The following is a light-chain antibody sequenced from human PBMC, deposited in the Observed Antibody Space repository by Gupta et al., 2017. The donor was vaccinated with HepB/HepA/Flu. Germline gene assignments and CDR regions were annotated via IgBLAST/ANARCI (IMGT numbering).Light chain of an antibody. CDR3: QQYYSYPYT. CDR1: QDISTY. CDR2: AAS. V-gene: IGKV1-8*01. J-gene: IGKJ2*01. Sequence: AIRMTQSPSSLSASTGDRVTITCRASQDISTYLAWYQQKPGKAPKLLIYAASNLQSGVPSRFSGSGSGTDFTLTISSLQSEDFATYYCQQYYSYPYTFGQGTKLEIK.